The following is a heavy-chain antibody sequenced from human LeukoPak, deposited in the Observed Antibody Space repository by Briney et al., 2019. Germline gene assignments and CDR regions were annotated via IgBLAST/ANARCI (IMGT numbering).Heavy chain of an antibody. Sequence: GASVNVSCKASVYTFTSYGISWVRQAPGQGLEWMGWISAYNGNTNYAQKLQGRVTMTTDTSTSTACMELRSLRSDNTAVYYCARTGMHCSSTSCYAPVGYWGQGTLVTVSS. J-gene: IGHJ4*02. CDR3: ARTGMHCSSTSCYAPVGY. V-gene: IGHV1-18*01. CDR2: ISAYNGNT. D-gene: IGHD2-2*01. CDR1: VYTFTSYG.